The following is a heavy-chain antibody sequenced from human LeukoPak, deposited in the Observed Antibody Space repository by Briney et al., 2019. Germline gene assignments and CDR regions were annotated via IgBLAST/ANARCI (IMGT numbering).Heavy chain of an antibody. D-gene: IGHD5-12*01. CDR1: GYTLTELS. CDR2: FDPEDGET. CDR3: ATDRGYVLHFDY. Sequence: ASVKVSCKVSGYTLTELSMHWVRQAPGKGLEWMGGFDPEDGETFYAQKFQGRVTMTEDTSTDTAYMELSSPRSEDTAVCYCATDRGYVLHFDYWGQGTLVTVSS. V-gene: IGHV1-24*01. J-gene: IGHJ4*02.